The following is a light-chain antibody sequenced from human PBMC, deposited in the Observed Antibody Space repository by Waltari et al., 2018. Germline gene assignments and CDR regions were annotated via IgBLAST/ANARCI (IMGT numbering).Light chain of an antibody. CDR3: QQYYSYPPYT. V-gene: IGKV1-8*01. Sequence: AIRLTQSPSSFSASTGDRVTITFRASQGISSYLAWYQQKPGKAPKLLIYAASTLQRGVPSRFSGSGSGTDFTLTISCLQSEDFATYYCQQYYSYPPYTFGQGTKLEIK. J-gene: IGKJ2*01. CDR1: QGISSY. CDR2: AAS.